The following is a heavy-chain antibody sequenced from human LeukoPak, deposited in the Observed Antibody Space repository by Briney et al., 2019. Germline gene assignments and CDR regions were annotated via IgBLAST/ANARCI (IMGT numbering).Heavy chain of an antibody. Sequence: PGGSLRLSCSASGFTFNTYAMHWVRQAPGKGLEYVSAIDHNGGTTYYADSVKGRFTISRDNSKNTLYLRMSSLRTEDTAVYYCAPGKFDYWGQGTLVTVSS. J-gene: IGHJ4*02. CDR3: APGKFDY. V-gene: IGHV3-64D*06. CDR1: GFTFNTYA. CDR2: IDHNGGTT.